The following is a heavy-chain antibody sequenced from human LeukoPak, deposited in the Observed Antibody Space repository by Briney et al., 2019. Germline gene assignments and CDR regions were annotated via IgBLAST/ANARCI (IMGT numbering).Heavy chain of an antibody. D-gene: IGHD2-21*01. CDR1: GGSFSGYY. Sequence: PSETLSLTCAVYGGSFSGYYWSWIRQPPGKGLEWIGEINHSGSTYYNPSLKSRVTISVDTSKNQFSLKLSSVTAADTAVYYCARQNSRLGDCYDYWGQGTLVTVSS. V-gene: IGHV4-34*01. CDR2: INHSGST. CDR3: ARQNSRLGDCYDY. J-gene: IGHJ4*02.